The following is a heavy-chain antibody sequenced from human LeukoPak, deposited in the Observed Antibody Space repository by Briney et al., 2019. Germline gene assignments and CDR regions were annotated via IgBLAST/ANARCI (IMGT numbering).Heavy chain of an antibody. Sequence: PGGSLRLSCAASGFTFDDYAMHWVRQAPGKGLVWVSRINTDGSSANYADSVKGRLTISRDNAKNTLYLQMNSLRVEDTAVYYCARDMVRGVIPNYYYYGMDVWGQGTTVAVSS. J-gene: IGHJ6*02. CDR1: GFTFDDYA. D-gene: IGHD3-10*01. V-gene: IGHV3-74*01. CDR2: INTDGSSA. CDR3: ARDMVRGVIPNYYYYGMDV.